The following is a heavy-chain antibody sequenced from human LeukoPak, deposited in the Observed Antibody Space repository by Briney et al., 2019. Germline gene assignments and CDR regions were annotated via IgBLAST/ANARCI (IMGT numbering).Heavy chain of an antibody. D-gene: IGHD6-13*01. CDR3: ATEGPGYSSSWYSDFDY. CDR1: GFTFGSYG. CDR2: IRYDGSNK. J-gene: IGHJ4*02. Sequence: PGGSLRLSCAASGFTFGSYGMHWVRQAPGKGLEWVAFIRYDGSNKYYADSVKGRFTISRDNSKNTLYLQMNSLRAEDTAVYYCATEGPGYSSSWYSDFDYWGQGTLVTVSS. V-gene: IGHV3-30*02.